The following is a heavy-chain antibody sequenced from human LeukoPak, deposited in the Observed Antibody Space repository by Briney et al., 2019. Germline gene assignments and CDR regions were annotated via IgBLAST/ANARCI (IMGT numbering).Heavy chain of an antibody. J-gene: IGHJ4*02. Sequence: SETLSLTCTVSGGSISSYYWSWIRQPPGKGLEWIGYIYYSGSTNYNPSLKSRVTISVDTSKNQFSPKLSSVTAADTAVYYCARGQWEPHYFDYWGQGTLVTVSS. V-gene: IGHV4-59*01. CDR3: ARGQWEPHYFDY. D-gene: IGHD1-26*01. CDR2: IYYSGST. CDR1: GGSISSYY.